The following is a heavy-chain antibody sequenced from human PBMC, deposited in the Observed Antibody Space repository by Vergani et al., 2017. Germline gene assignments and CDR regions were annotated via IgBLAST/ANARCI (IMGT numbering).Heavy chain of an antibody. CDR2: INTNSGNP. Sequence: QVQLVQSGAEVKKPGASVRISCEASGYTFTTYPLIWVRQAPGQGLEFMGWINTNSGNPTYAPGFTGRFVFSLDTSVSTAYLQISGLKAEDSAVYYCARGRQWRLTEYLYGMDVWGQGTTVTVSS. CDR3: ARGRQWRLTEYLYGMDV. J-gene: IGHJ6*02. CDR1: GYTFTTYP. D-gene: IGHD6-19*01. V-gene: IGHV7-4-1*02.